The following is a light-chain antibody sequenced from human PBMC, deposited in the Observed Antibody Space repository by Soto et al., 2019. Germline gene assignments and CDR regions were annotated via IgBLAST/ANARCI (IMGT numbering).Light chain of an antibody. V-gene: IGLV2-14*01. Sequence: QSVLTQPASVSGSPRQSITISRTGASSDVGSYTYVSWYQQHPGKAPKLMIYEVNNRPSGVSNRFSGSKSGNTASLTISGRQAEDEADYDCSSYTSSSTLYVFGTGTKVTVL. CDR3: SSYTSSSTLYV. CDR1: SSDVGSYTY. J-gene: IGLJ1*01. CDR2: EVN.